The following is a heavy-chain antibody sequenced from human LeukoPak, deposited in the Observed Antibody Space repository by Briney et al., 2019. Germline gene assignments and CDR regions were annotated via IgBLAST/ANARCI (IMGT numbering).Heavy chain of an antibody. Sequence: GGSLRLSCKASGFTFSRYGMNWVRRAPGRGLEWLSYTSGSSGSTIYYAQSVRGRFTISRDDAKNTLYLQMNSLRADDTAVYFCARDKIQWLRYSYFDYWGQGVLVTVSS. CDR3: ARDKIQWLRYSYFDY. D-gene: IGHD5-12*01. V-gene: IGHV3-48*01. CDR2: TSGSSGSTI. CDR1: GFTFSRYG. J-gene: IGHJ4*02.